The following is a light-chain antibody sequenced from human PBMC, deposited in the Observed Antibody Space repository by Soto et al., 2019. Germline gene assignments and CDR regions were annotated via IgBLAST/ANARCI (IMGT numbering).Light chain of an antibody. J-gene: IGKJ1*01. Sequence: DIQMTQSPSTLSASVGDRVTITCRASQSISSWLAWYQQKPGKAPKLLIYDASSLDSGVPSRFSGSGSGTEFTLTISSLQPDDFATYYCQQYNSYSQWTFGQGTKVEIK. CDR2: DAS. CDR1: QSISSW. V-gene: IGKV1-5*01. CDR3: QQYNSYSQWT.